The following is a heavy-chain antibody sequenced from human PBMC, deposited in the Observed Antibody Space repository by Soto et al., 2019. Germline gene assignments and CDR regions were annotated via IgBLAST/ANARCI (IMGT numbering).Heavy chain of an antibody. D-gene: IGHD1-26*01. V-gene: IGHV4-59*01. CDR3: ARAGPRYSGSYWGVNWFDP. J-gene: IGHJ5*02. CDR1: GGSFSSYY. CDR2: IYYSGST. Sequence: QVQLQESGPGLVKPSETLSLTCTVSGGSFSSYYWSWIRQPPGKGLEWIGYIYYSGSTNYNPSLKSQVTISVDTSKNQCSLKLSSVTAADTAVYYCARAGPRYSGSYWGVNWFDPWGQGTLVTVSS.